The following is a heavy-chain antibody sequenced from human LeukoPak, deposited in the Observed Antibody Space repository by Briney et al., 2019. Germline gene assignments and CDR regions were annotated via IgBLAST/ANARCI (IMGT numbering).Heavy chain of an antibody. V-gene: IGHV1-69*13. Sequence: SVNVSCKASGGTFSSYAISWVRQAPGQGLEWMGGIIPIFGTANYAQKFQGRVTITADESTSTAYMELSSLRSEDTAVYYCARESPFGFTISLWGQGTMVTVSS. CDR3: ARESPFGFTISL. J-gene: IGHJ3*01. CDR1: GGTFSSYA. D-gene: IGHD3-9*01. CDR2: IIPIFGTA.